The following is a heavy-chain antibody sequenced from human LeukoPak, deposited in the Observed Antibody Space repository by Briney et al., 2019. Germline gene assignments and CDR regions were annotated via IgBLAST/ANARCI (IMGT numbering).Heavy chain of an antibody. CDR1: RFTFSNYW. J-gene: IGHJ4*02. V-gene: IGHV3-74*01. CDR2: INSYGSIT. Sequence: PGGSLRLSCAASRFTFSNYWMHWVRQTPGKGLVWVSHINSYGSITDYADSVKGRFTISRDNAKNTLYLQMNSLRAEDTAVYYCVRGNYFDYWGQGTLVTGSS. CDR3: VRGNYFDY.